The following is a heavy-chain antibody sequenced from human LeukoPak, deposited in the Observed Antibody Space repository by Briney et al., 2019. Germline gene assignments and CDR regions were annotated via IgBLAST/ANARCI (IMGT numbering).Heavy chain of an antibody. Sequence: ASVKVSCKASGGTFSIYAISWVRQAPGQGLEWMGRIIPILGIANYAQKFQGRVTITADKSTSTAYMELSSLRSEDTPVYYCARDPPADYDILTGYSHHWFDPWGQGTLVTVSS. CDR2: IIPILGIA. J-gene: IGHJ5*02. CDR3: ARDPPADYDILTGYSHHWFDP. CDR1: GGTFSIYA. V-gene: IGHV1-69*04. D-gene: IGHD3-9*01.